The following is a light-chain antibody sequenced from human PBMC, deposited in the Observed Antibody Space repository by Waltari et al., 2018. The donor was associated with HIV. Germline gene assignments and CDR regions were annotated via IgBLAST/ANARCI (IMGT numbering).Light chain of an antibody. V-gene: IGKV4-1*01. Sequence: DIVMSQSSDSLALSLGERATINRQPKQSVLYSSNNKNFLAWYQQKSRQRPKLLVYWASTRESGVPDRFSGSGSGTDFTLTISSLQAEDVAVYFCQQHYTTPYTFGQGTKLEIK. CDR3: QQHYTTPYT. CDR1: QSVLYSSNNKNF. J-gene: IGKJ2*01. CDR2: WAS.